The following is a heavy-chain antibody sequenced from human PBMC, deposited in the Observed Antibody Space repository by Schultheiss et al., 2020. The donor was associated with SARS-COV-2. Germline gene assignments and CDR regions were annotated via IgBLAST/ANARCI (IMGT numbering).Heavy chain of an antibody. V-gene: IGHV4-59*12. CDR3: ARGRAFDI. Sequence: SETLSLTCTISGGSIGSYYWSWIRQAPGKGLEWIGEIYHGGGTNYNPSLKSRVTISLDKSKNQFSLKLSSVTAADTAVYYCARGRAFDIWGQGTMVTVSS. CDR2: IYHGGGT. CDR1: GGSIGSYY. J-gene: IGHJ3*02.